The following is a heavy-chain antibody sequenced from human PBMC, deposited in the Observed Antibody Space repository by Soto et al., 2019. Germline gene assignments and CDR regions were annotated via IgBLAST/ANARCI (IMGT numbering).Heavy chain of an antibody. CDR1: GFNFSSYG. CDR3: AREDTTLVGNAFDV. V-gene: IGHV3-33*01. Sequence: QVQLVESGGGVVQPGRSLRLSCGASGFNFSSYGMHRVRQAPGKGLEWVAVTWYDGSNKYYADSVKGRFTISRDNSKNTLYLQVNSLRAEDTAVYYCAREDTTLVGNAFDVWGQGTTVTVSS. CDR2: TWYDGSNK. J-gene: IGHJ3*01. D-gene: IGHD5-18*01.